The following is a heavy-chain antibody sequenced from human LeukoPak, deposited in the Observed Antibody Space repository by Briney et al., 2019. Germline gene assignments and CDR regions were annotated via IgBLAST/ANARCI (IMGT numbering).Heavy chain of an antibody. CDR2: ISGSGGDT. J-gene: IGHJ4*02. Sequence: GGSLRLSCAASGFTFTTYAMSWVRQAPGEGLEWVSAISGSGGDTYYADSVKGRFTISRDNSKNTLYMQMNSLRAEDTAVYYCAKDLYYDSSGYLPYHFDYWGQGTLVTVSS. D-gene: IGHD3-22*01. V-gene: IGHV3-23*01. CDR1: GFTFTTYA. CDR3: AKDLYYDSSGYLPYHFDY.